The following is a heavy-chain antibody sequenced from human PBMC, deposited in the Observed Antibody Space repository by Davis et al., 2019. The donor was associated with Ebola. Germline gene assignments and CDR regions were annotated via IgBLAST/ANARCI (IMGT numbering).Heavy chain of an antibody. D-gene: IGHD6-19*01. CDR1: GGTFSSYA. J-gene: IGHJ5*02. Sequence: AASVKVSCKASGGTFSSYAISWVRQAPGQGLEWMGWINAGNGDTKSSQKFQGRVTITRDTSASTAYMELTSLRSEDTAVYYCAREEDSIAVAGTSPNWFDPWGQGTLVTVSS. CDR2: INAGNGDT. CDR3: AREEDSIAVAGTSPNWFDP. V-gene: IGHV1-3*01.